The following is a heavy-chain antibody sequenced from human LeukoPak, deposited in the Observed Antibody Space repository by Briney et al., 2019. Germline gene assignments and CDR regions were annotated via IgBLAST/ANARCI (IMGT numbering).Heavy chain of an antibody. CDR1: GGSISSYY. D-gene: IGHD3-16*01. J-gene: IGHJ5*02. CDR2: IYYSGTT. V-gene: IGHV4-59*08. Sequence: SETLSLTCSVSGGSISSYYWSWIRQSPGKGLEWIGYIYYSGTTNYNPSLKSRVTISVDTSRQQSSLKLSSVTAADTAVYYCARSYDTDAYHNNWFDPWGQGTLVTVSS. CDR3: ARSYDTDAYHNNWFDP.